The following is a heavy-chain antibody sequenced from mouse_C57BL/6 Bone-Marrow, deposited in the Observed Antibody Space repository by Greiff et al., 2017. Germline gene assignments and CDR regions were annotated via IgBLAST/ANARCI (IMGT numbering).Heavy chain of an antibody. J-gene: IGHJ1*03. V-gene: IGHV1-55*01. CDR1: GYTFTSYW. D-gene: IGHD1-1*01. Sequence: QVHVKQPGAELVKPGASVKMSCKASGYTFTSYWITWVKQRPGQGLEWIGDIYPGSGSTNYNEKFKSKATLTVDTSSSTAYMQLSSLTSEDSAVYYCARSNGSSYGWYFDVWGTGTTVTVSS. CDR3: ARSNGSSYGWYFDV. CDR2: IYPGSGST.